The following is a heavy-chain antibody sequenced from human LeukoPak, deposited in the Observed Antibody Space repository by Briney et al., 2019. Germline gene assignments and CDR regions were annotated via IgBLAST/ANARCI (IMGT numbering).Heavy chain of an antibody. CDR3: ARTAIVGAPNFDY. J-gene: IGHJ4*02. D-gene: IGHD1-26*01. V-gene: IGHV4-31*03. CDR2: IYYSGST. Sequence: TSETLSLTCTVSGGSISSGGYSWSWIRQHPGKGLEWIGYIYYSGSTYYNPSLKSRVTISVDTSKNQFSLKLSSVTAADTAVYYCARTAIVGAPNFDYWGQGTLVTVSS. CDR1: GGSISSGGYS.